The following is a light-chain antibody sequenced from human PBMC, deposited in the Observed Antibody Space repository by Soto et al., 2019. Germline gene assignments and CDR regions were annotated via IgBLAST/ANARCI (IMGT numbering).Light chain of an antibody. V-gene: IGKV1-5*03. CDR1: QTISSW. Sequence: DIQMTQSPSTLSGSVGDRVTITCRASQTISSWFAWYQQKPGKAPKLLIYKASTLKSGVPSRFSGSGSGTEFTLTISSLQPDDCATYYCQHYNSYSEAFGQGTKVDIK. CDR3: QHYNSYSEA. CDR2: KAS. J-gene: IGKJ1*01.